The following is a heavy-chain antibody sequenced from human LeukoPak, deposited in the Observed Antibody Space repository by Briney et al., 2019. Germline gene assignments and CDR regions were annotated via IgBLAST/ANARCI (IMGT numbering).Heavy chain of an antibody. D-gene: IGHD6-13*01. Sequence: SETLSLTCTVSGGSISSYYWSWIRQPPGNGLEWIGYIYYGGSTNYNPSLKSRVTISVDTSKNQFSLKLSSVTAADTAVYYCAREAAAAPADIWGQGTMVTVSS. CDR3: AREAAAAPADI. CDR1: GGSISSYY. V-gene: IGHV4-59*01. J-gene: IGHJ3*02. CDR2: IYYGGST.